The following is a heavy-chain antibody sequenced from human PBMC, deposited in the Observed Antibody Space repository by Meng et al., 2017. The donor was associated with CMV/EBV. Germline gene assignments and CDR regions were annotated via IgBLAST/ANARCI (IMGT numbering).Heavy chain of an antibody. CDR3: ARAGVLVWFRDPVGPDY. CDR2: IKHDGSEK. J-gene: IGHJ4*02. V-gene: IGHV3-7*01. D-gene: IGHD3-10*01. Sequence: GESLKISCAASGFTFSSYSMSWVRQAPGKGLGWVANIKHDGSEKYYVDSVKGRFTISRDNAKNSLYLQMNSLRAEDTAVYYCARAGVLVWFRDPVGPDYWGQGTLVTVSS. CDR1: GFTFSSYS.